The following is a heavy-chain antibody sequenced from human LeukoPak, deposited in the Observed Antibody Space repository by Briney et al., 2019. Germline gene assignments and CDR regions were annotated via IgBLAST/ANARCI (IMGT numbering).Heavy chain of an antibody. CDR3: ARDLGATIGDY. CDR2: IHISGTT. V-gene: IGHV4-4*07. Sequence: SETLSLTCTVSGGSISDYYWSWVRQPAGKGLEWIGRIHISGTTYYNPSLKSRFTMSVDTSKNQFSLKLSSVTAAGTAVYYCARDLGATIGDYWGQGTLVTVSS. CDR1: GGSISDYY. J-gene: IGHJ4*02. D-gene: IGHD1-26*01.